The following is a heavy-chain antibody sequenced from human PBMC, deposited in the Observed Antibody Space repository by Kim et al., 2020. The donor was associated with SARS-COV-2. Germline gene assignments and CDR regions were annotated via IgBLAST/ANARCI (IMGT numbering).Heavy chain of an antibody. V-gene: IGHV3-30*04. CDR1: GFTFSSYA. D-gene: IGHD3-10*01. CDR3: ARAPLWFGELWDYYYGMDV. J-gene: IGHJ6*02. CDR2: ISYDGSNK. Sequence: GGSLRLSCAASGFTFSSYAMHWVRQAPGKGLEWVAAISYDGSNKYYADSVKGRFTISRDNSKNTLYLRMNSLRAEDTAVYYCARAPLWFGELWDYYYGMDVWGQGTTVTVSS.